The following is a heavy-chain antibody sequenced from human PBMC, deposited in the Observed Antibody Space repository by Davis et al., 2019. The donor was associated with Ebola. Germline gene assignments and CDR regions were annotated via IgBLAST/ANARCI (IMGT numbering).Heavy chain of an antibody. CDR2: IWYDGSNK. J-gene: IGHJ4*02. V-gene: IGHV3-33*01. CDR3: ARETSPCAIVPAALDY. D-gene: IGHD2-2*01. CDR1: GFTFSSYG. Sequence: GESLKISCAASGFTFSSYGMHWVRQAPGKGLEWVAVIWYDGSNKYYADSVKGRFTISRDNSKNTLYLQMNSLRAEDTAVYYCARETSPCAIVPAALDYWGQGTLVTVSS.